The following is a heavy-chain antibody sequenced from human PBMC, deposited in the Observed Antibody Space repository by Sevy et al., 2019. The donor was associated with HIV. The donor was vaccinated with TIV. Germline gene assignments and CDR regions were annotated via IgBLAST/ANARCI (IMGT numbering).Heavy chain of an antibody. CDR2: INPNRGGT. CDR1: GCTFSDYY. V-gene: IGHV1-2*07. Sequence: ASVKVSCKAYGCTFSDYYMHWVRQAPGQGLEWMGWINPNRGGTNYAHKFQGRVTMTRDMSISTAYMELSSLRSDDTAIYYCARGMSAYLLANGMDVWGQGTTVTVSS. CDR3: ARGMSAYLLANGMDV. D-gene: IGHD3-3*01. J-gene: IGHJ6*02.